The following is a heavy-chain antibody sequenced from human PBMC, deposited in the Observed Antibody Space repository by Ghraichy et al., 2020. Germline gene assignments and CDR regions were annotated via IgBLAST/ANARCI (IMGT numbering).Heavy chain of an antibody. D-gene: IGHD3-22*01. J-gene: IGHJ4*02. CDR2: ISSSSSTI. CDR3: AREWSRSLTMIVGGVDY. CDR1: GFTFSSYS. V-gene: IGHV3-48*02. Sequence: GGSLRLSCAASGFTFSSYSMNWVRQAPGKGLEWVSYISSSSSTIYYADSVKGRFTISRDNAKNSLYLQMNSLRDEDTAVYYCAREWSRSLTMIVGGVDYWGQGTLVTVSS.